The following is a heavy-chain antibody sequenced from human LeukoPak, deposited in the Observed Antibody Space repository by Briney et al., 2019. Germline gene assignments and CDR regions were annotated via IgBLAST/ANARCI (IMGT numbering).Heavy chain of an antibody. J-gene: IGHJ4*02. Sequence: PSETLSLTCTVSGYSISSGYYWGWIRQPPGKGLEWIGSIYHSGSTYYNPSLKSRVTISIDTSKNQFSLKLSSVTAADTAVYYCAKSSGSYYNVDFDYWGQGTLVTVSS. CDR1: GYSISSGYY. CDR2: IYHSGST. D-gene: IGHD3-10*01. CDR3: AKSSGSYYNVDFDY. V-gene: IGHV4-38-2*02.